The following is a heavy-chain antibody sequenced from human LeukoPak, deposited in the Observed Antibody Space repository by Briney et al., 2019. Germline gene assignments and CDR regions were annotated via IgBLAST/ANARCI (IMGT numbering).Heavy chain of an antibody. V-gene: IGHV4-39*07. CDR2: IYSRGTT. J-gene: IGHJ4*02. Sequence: SETLSLTCTVSGGSISSGSYYWSWIRQPPGKGLEWIGSIYSRGTTFYNPSLKSRVTISVDTSKNQFSLKLTSVTAADTAVYYCARLRYFDWLLVWGQGTLVTVSS. CDR1: GGSISSGSYY. CDR3: ARLRYFDWLLV. D-gene: IGHD3-9*01.